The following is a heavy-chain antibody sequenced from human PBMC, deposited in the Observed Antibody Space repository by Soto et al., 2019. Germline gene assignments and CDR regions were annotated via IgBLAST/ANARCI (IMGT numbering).Heavy chain of an antibody. Sequence: EVHLVESGGGLVQPGGSLTLSCVASGFTFTTYCMHWVRQAPGKGLEYLSAISNDAVHTYYANSVKDRFTISRDNSKDTLYLHMGSLRPEDMAVYYWARGHLPWDYHSYGMDVWGQGTTVTVSS. J-gene: IGHJ6*02. CDR2: ISNDAVHT. D-gene: IGHD7-27*01. V-gene: IGHV3-64*01. CDR3: ARGHLPWDYHSYGMDV. CDR1: GFTFTTYC.